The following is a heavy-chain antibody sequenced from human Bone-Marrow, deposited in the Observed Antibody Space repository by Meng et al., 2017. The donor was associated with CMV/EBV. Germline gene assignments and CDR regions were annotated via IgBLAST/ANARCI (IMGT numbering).Heavy chain of an antibody. CDR2: IIPMIDKA. D-gene: IGHD3-22*01. V-gene: IGHV1-69*10. CDR3: ARGRYYYDSSGYAYYYYGMDV. CDR1: GGTFSRYA. Sequence: SVKVSCKASGGTFSRYAFSWVRQAPGQGLEWMGGIIPMIDKAHYAQKFQGTVTITADKSTSTAYMELSSLRSEDTAVYYCARGRYYYDSSGYAYYYYGMDVWGQGTTVTVSS. J-gene: IGHJ6*02.